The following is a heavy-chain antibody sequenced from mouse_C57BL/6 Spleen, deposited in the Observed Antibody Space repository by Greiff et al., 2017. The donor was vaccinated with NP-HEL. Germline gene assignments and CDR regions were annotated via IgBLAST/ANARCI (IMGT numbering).Heavy chain of an antibody. V-gene: IGHV1-52*01. Sequence: QVQLQQPGAELVRPGSSVKLSCKASGYTFTSYWMHWVKQRPIQGLEWIGNIYPSDSETHYNQKFKDKATLTVDKSSSTAYMQLSSLTSEDSAVYYCARSGQLRLYFDYWGQGTTLTVSS. CDR2: IYPSDSET. J-gene: IGHJ2*01. D-gene: IGHD3-2*02. CDR1: GYTFTSYW. CDR3: ARSGQLRLYFDY.